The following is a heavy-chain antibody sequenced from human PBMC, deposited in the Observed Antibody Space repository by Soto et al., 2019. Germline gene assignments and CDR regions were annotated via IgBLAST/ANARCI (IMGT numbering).Heavy chain of an antibody. D-gene: IGHD3-3*01. Sequence: ASVKVSCKASGYTFTSYGISWVRQAHGQGLEWMGWISAYNGNTNYAQKLQGRVTMTTDTSTSTAYMGLRSLRSDDTAVYYCARDQGSITIFGVVTPPFYWYYMDVWGKGTTVTVSS. V-gene: IGHV1-18*01. J-gene: IGHJ6*03. CDR2: ISAYNGNT. CDR3: ARDQGSITIFGVVTPPFYWYYMDV. CDR1: GYTFTSYG.